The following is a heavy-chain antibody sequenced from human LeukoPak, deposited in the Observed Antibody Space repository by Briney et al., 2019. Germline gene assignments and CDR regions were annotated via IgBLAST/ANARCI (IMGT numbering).Heavy chain of an antibody. V-gene: IGHV4-30-2*01. Sequence: SETLSLTCAVSGGSISSGGYSWSWIRQPPGKGLEWIGYIYHSGSTYYNPSLKSRVTISVDRSKNQFSLKLSSVTAADTAVYYCAKMERTTVTTSYDFDYWGQGTLVTVSS. CDR2: IYHSGST. J-gene: IGHJ4*02. CDR1: GGSISSGGYS. CDR3: AKMERTTVTTSYDFDY. D-gene: IGHD4-17*01.